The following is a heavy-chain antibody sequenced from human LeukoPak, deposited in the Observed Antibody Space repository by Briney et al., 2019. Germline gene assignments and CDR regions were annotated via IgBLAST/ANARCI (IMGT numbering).Heavy chain of an antibody. Sequence: KPSETLSLTCTVSGSSISSGGYYWSWIRQHPGKGLEWIGYIYYSGSTYYNPSLKGRVTISVDTSKNQFSLKLSSVTAADTAVYYCARERSSSWYVPYYYYYGMDVWGQGTTVTVSS. V-gene: IGHV4-31*03. CDR2: IYYSGST. CDR3: ARERSSSWYVPYYYYYGMDV. D-gene: IGHD6-13*01. CDR1: GSSISSGGYY. J-gene: IGHJ6*02.